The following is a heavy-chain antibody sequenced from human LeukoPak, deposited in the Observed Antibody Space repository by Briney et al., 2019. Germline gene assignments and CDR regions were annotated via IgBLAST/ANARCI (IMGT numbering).Heavy chain of an antibody. CDR2: ISGGGGSI. J-gene: IGHJ4*02. Sequence: GGSLRLSCAASGFTFSDYGMTWVRQAPGKGLEWVSAISGGGGSIYYADSVKGRFTISRDKSKNTLYLQMNSLRAEDTALYYCAKDFWSGYYSGYFDYWGQGTLVTVSS. V-gene: IGHV3-23*01. D-gene: IGHD3-3*01. CDR3: AKDFWSGYYSGYFDY. CDR1: GFTFSDYG.